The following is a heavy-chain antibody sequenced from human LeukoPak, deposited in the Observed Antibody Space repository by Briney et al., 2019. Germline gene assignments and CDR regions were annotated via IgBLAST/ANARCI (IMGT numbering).Heavy chain of an antibody. D-gene: IGHD2-21*01. Sequence: ASVTVSFKSSGSTFTAYHVHWLRQPPGQGLEWVGLVNAYSGGTNYAEKFQDRVTMTRNTSINTAYMELGRLTSEDTGGYYCAREVAEEASDGVYYFYYMDVWGRGTTVTVSS. V-gene: IGHV1-2*02. CDR2: VNAYSGGT. CDR3: AREVAEEASDGVYYFYYMDV. J-gene: IGHJ6*03. CDR1: GSTFTAYH.